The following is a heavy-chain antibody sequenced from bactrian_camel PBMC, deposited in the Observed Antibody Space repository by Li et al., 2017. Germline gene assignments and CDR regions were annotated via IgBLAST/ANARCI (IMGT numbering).Heavy chain of an antibody. CDR2: IDTDGST. CDR1: RYMYDNGC. CDR3: AADLVTDEPSLVEREYYY. D-gene: IGHD1*01. Sequence: HVQLVESGGGSVQAGGSLRLSCAASRYMYDNGCMGWFRQAPGKEREGVATIDTDGSTRYADSVKGRFTLSKDNAKNTLYLQMNSLKPEDSAMYYCAADLVTDEPSLVEREYYYWGEGTQVTVS. V-gene: IGHV3S53*01. J-gene: IGHJ4*01.